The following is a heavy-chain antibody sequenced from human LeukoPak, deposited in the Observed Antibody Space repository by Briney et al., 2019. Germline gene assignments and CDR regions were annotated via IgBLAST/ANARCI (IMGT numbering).Heavy chain of an antibody. CDR1: GGSFSGYY. CDR3: ARGLSGSKFDY. D-gene: IGHD3-22*01. V-gene: IGHV4-34*01. Sequence: PSETLSLTCAVYGGSFSGYYWSWIRQPPGKGLEWIGEIKHSGSTNYNPSLKSRVTISVDTSKNQFSLKLSSVTAADTAVYYCARGLSGSKFDYWGQGTLVTVSS. CDR2: IKHSGST. J-gene: IGHJ4*02.